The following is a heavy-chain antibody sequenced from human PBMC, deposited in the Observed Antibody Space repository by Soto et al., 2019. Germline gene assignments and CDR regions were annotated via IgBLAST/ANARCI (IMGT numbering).Heavy chain of an antibody. CDR3: AKEARLMSVPKRFDY. CDR2: ISGSGGST. CDR1: GFTFSSYA. D-gene: IGHD3-16*01. J-gene: IGHJ4*02. V-gene: IGHV3-23*01. Sequence: GESLKISCAASGFTFSSYAMSWVRQAPGKGLEWVSAISGSGGSTYYADSVKGRFTISRDNSKNTLYLQMNSLRAEDTAVYYCAKEARLMSVPKRFDYWGQGTLVTVSS.